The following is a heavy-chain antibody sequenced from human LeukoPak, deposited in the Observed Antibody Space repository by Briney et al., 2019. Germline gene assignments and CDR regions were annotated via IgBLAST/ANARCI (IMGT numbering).Heavy chain of an antibody. CDR2: INPNSGGT. CDR1: GYTFTGYY. V-gene: IGHV1-2*02. J-gene: IGHJ4*02. CDR3: ARGELWFGELLSRPFDY. Sequence: GASVKVSCKASGYTFTGYYMHWVRPAPGQGLEWMGWINPNSGGTNYAQKFQGRVTMTRDTSISTAYMELSRLRSDDTAVYYCARGELWFGELLSRPFDYWGQGTLVTVSS. D-gene: IGHD3-10*01.